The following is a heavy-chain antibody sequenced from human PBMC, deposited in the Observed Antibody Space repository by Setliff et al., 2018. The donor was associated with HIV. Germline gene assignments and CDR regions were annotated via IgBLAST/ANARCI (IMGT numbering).Heavy chain of an antibody. Sequence: ASVKVSCKASGDTFNNYAISWVRQAPGQGLEWMGGIIPIFGTANYAQKFEGRVTITADKSTSGASMEVSRLQSEDTAVYHCARLGIGRYCSGTSCYLNFWGQGTLVTVSS. CDR1: GDTFNNYA. V-gene: IGHV1-69*06. CDR2: IIPIFGTA. CDR3: ARLGIGRYCSGTSCYLNF. D-gene: IGHD2-2*01. J-gene: IGHJ4*02.